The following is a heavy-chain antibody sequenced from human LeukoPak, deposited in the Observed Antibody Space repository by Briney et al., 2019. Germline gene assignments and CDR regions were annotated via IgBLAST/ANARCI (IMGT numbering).Heavy chain of an antibody. V-gene: IGHV3-30*18. CDR2: ISYDGSNK. CDR1: GFTFSSYG. J-gene: IGHJ4*02. D-gene: IGHD5-24*01. CDR3: AKEGPPQSIDY. Sequence: GGSLRLSCAASGFTFSSYGMHWVRQAPGKGLEWVAVISYDGSNKYYADSVKGRFTISRDNSKNTLYLQMNSLRAEDTAVYYCAKEGPPQSIDYWGQGTLVTVSS.